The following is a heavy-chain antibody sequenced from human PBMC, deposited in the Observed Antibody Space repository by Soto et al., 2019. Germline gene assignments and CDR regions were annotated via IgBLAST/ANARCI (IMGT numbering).Heavy chain of an antibody. CDR2: INTGNGNT. Sequence: GASVKVSCKTSGYTFTLYTIHWVRQAPGQRLEWMGWINTGNGNTKYSQRFQGRVTMSRDTSASTAYMELSSLTSEDTAVYYCAKLGGGYIFGPYLDFWGQGTLVTAPQ. V-gene: IGHV1-3*04. D-gene: IGHD5-18*01. CDR3: AKLGGGYIFGPYLDF. CDR1: GYTFTLYT. J-gene: IGHJ4*02.